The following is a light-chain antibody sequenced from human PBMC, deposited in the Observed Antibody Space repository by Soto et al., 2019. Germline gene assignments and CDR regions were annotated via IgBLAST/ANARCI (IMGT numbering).Light chain of an antibody. CDR3: SSYAGSSNV. V-gene: IGLV2-14*01. J-gene: IGLJ1*01. CDR2: DVS. Sequence: QSALTQPASVSGSPGQSITISCTGTSSDVGGYDYVSWYQHHPGKAPKLMIYDVSNRPSGVSSRFSGSKSDNTASLTIYGLQAEDEADYYCSSYAGSSNVFGTGTKLTVL. CDR1: SSDVGGYDY.